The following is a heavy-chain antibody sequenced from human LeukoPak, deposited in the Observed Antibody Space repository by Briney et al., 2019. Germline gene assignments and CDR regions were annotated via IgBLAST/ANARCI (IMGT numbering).Heavy chain of an antibody. V-gene: IGHV4-34*01. Sequence: SETLSLTCAVYGXSFSGYYGSWIRQPPGKGLELIGEINHSGSTNYNPSLKSRVTISVDTSKNQFSLKLSSVTAADTAVYYCARGRYYYGSGSYYISAYYFDYWGQGTLVTVSS. J-gene: IGHJ4*02. CDR1: GXSFSGYY. D-gene: IGHD3-10*01. CDR3: ARGRYYYGSGSYYISAYYFDY. CDR2: INHSGST.